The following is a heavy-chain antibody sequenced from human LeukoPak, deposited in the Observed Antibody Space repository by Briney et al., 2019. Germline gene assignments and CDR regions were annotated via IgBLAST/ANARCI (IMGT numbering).Heavy chain of an antibody. D-gene: IGHD6-13*01. CDR3: ARVGYSSSWYYFDY. CDR2: ISAYNGNT. V-gene: IGHV1-18*01. CDR1: GYTFTSYG. Sequence: ASVKVSCKASGYTFTSYGISWVRQAPGQGLDWMGWISAYNGNTNYAQKLQGRVTMTTDTSTSTACMELRSLRSDDTAVYYCARVGYSSSWYYFDYWGQGTLVTVSS. J-gene: IGHJ4*02.